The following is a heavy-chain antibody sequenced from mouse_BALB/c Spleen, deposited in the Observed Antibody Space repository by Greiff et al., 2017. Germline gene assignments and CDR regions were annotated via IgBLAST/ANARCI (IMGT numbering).Heavy chain of an antibody. D-gene: IGHD5-1*01. CDR2: ILPGGGST. V-gene: IGHV1-9*01. J-gene: IGHJ4*01. CDR3: ARRGTSMDY. CDR1: GYTFSSYW. Sequence: QVQLQQSGAELMKPGASVKISCKATGYTFSSYWIEWVKQRPGHGLEWIGEILPGGGSTNYNEKFKGKATFTADTSSNTAYMQLSSLTSEDSAVYYCARRGTSMDYWGQGTSVTVSS.